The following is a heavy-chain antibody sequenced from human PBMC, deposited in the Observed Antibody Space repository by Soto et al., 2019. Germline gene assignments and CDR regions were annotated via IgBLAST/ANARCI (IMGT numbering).Heavy chain of an antibody. V-gene: IGHV4-30-4*08. J-gene: IGHJ4*02. Sequence: QLQLQESGPGLVKPSETLSLTCTVSGGSISSSSYYWGWIRQPPGKGLEWIGYIYYSGSTYYNPSLKNRITISVDTPKNQLSLKLSSVTAADTAVYYCARAFDDSSGYYGGLGYWGQGTLVTVSS. CDR3: ARAFDDSSGYYGGLGY. CDR1: GGSISSSSYY. D-gene: IGHD3-22*01. CDR2: IYYSGST.